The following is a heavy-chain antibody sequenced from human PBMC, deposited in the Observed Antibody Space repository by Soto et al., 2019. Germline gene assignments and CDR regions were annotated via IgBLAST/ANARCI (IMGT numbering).Heavy chain of an antibody. CDR2: IHYSGTT. D-gene: IGHD6-13*01. J-gene: IGHJ4*02. V-gene: IGHV4-59*01. CDR1: GGSMRNYF. Sequence: ASETLSLTCTVSGGSMRNYFWTWTRQPPGKGLEWIGYIHYSGTTSFFPSYNPSLRSRVTISEDTSKNQFSLKLLSVTTADTAVYFCAAGEASSRNLAPYYLDFWGQGTLVTVSS. CDR3: AAGEASSRNLAPYYLDF.